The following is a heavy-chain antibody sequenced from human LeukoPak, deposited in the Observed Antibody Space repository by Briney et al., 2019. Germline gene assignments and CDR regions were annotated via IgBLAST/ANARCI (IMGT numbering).Heavy chain of an antibody. CDR3: TRVGYIDEGIDY. CDR2: IKQDGSKK. CDR1: GFPFSSYW. Sequence: GGSQRLSCVGSGFPFSSYWMAGVRQAPGKGLEWVANIKQDGSKKSYVDSVKGRFTISRDNAKNSLYLQMNSLRAEDTAIYYCTRVGYIDEGIDYWGQGTLVTVSS. J-gene: IGHJ4*02. D-gene: IGHD5-24*01. V-gene: IGHV3-7*04.